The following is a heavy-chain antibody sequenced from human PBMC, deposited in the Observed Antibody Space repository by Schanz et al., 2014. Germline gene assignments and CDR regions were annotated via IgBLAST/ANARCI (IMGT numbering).Heavy chain of an antibody. CDR1: GFTVNTNY. CDR3: VKDLQRELLRDDHYYGMDV. D-gene: IGHD1-26*01. Sequence: VQLVESGGGLIQPGGSLRLSCAVSGFTVNTNYMSWVRQAPGKGLEWVSSLYIGGGSTRYADSVKGRFTTSRDNSKNTMYLQMNSLRAEDTAVYYCVKDLQRELLRDDHYYGMDVWGQGTTVTVSS. V-gene: IGHV3-53*01. CDR2: LYIGGGST. J-gene: IGHJ6*02.